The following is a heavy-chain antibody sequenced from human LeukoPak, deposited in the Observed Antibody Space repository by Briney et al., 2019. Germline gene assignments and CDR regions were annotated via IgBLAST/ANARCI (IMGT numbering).Heavy chain of an antibody. Sequence: ASVKVSCKTAGYTFNNYGINWVRQAPGQGLERMGRISVHNGNTNFAQKFQGRVTLTTDTSTTTAYMELRTLTSDDTAMYYCARDRVPRLTVAGSIDPWGQGTLVTVSS. CDR2: ISVHNGNT. J-gene: IGHJ5*02. CDR3: ARDRVPRLTVAGSIDP. V-gene: IGHV1-18*01. CDR1: GYTFNNYG. D-gene: IGHD6-19*01.